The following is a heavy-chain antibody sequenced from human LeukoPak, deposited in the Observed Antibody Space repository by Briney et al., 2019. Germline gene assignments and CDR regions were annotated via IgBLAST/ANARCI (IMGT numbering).Heavy chain of an antibody. CDR3: AREIGPIQLHLWGSAFDS. V-gene: IGHV1-46*01. J-gene: IGHJ4*02. D-gene: IGHD5-18*01. CDR2: ISPSGGST. CDR1: GYTFTSNY. Sequence: GASVKVSCKAFGYTFTSNYMHWVRQAPGQGPEWMGVISPSGGSTTYAQKFQGRVTLTRDMSTSTDYLELSSLRSEDTAVYYCAREIGPIQLHLWGSAFDSWGQGTLVTVSS.